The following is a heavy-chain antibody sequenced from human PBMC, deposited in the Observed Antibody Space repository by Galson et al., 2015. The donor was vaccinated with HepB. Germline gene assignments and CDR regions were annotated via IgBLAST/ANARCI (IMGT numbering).Heavy chain of an antibody. J-gene: IGHJ5*02. CDR1: GGSFSGYY. CDR3: ARGRPRVVVAATRWFDP. V-gene: IGHV4-34*01. CDR2: INHSGST. D-gene: IGHD2-15*01. Sequence: SETLSLTCAVYGGSFSGYYWSWIRQPPGKGLEWIGEINHSGSTNYNPSLKSRVTISVDTSKNQFSLKLSSVPAADTAVYYCARGRPRVVVAATRWFDPWGQGTLVTVSS.